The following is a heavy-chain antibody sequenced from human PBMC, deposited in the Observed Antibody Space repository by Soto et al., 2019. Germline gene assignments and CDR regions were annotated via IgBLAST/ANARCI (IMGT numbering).Heavy chain of an antibody. Sequence: GGSLRVSCAAAGGTCSSYAMHWVRQASGKGLEWVAVISYDGSNKYYADSVKGRFTISRDNSKNTLYLQMNSLRAEDTAVYYCARAGYSTVTPLDYWGQGTLVTVSS. J-gene: IGHJ4*02. CDR3: ARAGYSTVTPLDY. D-gene: IGHD4-4*01. CDR1: GGTCSSYA. CDR2: ISYDGSNK. V-gene: IGHV3-30-3*01.